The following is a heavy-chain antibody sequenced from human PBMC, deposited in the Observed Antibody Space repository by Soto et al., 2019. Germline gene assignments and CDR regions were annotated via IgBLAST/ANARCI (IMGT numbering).Heavy chain of an antibody. V-gene: IGHV3-72*01. Sequence: GGSLRLSCAASGFSFSDRYMDWVRQAPGKGLEWVGRIRTKLNRYSSDYAASVAGRFTISRDDSRNSLYLQMNSLRSEDTAVYYCASSTTSCHGGVCSLDYWGQGTMVTVSS. D-gene: IGHD2-2*01. CDR3: ASSTTSCHGGVCSLDY. J-gene: IGHJ4*02. CDR1: GFSFSDRY. CDR2: IRTKLNRYSS.